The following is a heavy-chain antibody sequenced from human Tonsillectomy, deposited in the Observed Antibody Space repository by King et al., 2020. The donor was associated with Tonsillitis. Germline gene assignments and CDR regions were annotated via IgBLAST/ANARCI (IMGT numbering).Heavy chain of an antibody. J-gene: IGHJ4*02. CDR1: GFVFSNFG. V-gene: IGHV3-33*05. Sequence: VQLVESGGGVVQPGTSLTLSCAPSGFVFSNFGMHWVRQAPGKGLEWVAVIANDGTNQDYIDSVKGRFIVSRDNSGNTLYLHMNSLRVEDTAIYYCVKDAGPWAPFDSWGQGALVTVSS. CDR2: IANDGTNQ. D-gene: IGHD2-15*01. CDR3: VKDAGPWAPFDS.